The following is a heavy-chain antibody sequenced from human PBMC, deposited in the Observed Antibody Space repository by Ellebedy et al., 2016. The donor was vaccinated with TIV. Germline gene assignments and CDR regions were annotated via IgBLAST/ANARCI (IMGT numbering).Heavy chain of an antibody. V-gene: IGHV1-69*04. Sequence: AASVKVSCKASGGTFSSYAISWVRQAPGQGLEWMGRIIPILGIANYAQKFQGRVTITADKSTSTAYMELSSLRSEDTAVYYCARTSGVSPYCSGGSCYGIQHWGQGTLVTVSS. CDR2: IIPILGIA. CDR3: ARTSGVSPYCSGGSCYGIQH. CDR1: GGTFSSYA. J-gene: IGHJ1*01. D-gene: IGHD2-15*01.